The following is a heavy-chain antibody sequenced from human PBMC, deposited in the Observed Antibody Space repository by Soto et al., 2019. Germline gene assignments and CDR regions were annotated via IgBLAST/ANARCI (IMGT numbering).Heavy chain of an antibody. D-gene: IGHD4-17*01. J-gene: IGHJ4*02. CDR3: ARYRHYGDYVGAWDY. CDR2: IYASGST. Sequence: QVQLQESGPGLVKPSETLSLTCIVSGGSISSYFWSWIRQPAGKGLEWIGRIYASGSTNYNPSLESRVTMSVDTSRNQFSLKLNAVTAADTAVYYCARYRHYGDYVGAWDYWGQGTLVTVSS. CDR1: GGSISSYF. V-gene: IGHV4-4*07.